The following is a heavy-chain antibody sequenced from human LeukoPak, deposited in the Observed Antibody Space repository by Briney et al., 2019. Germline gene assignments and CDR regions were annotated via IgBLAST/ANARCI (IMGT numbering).Heavy chain of an antibody. V-gene: IGHV4-61*02. Sequence: PSQTLSLTCTVSGGSISSGSYHWSWIRQPAGKGLEWIGLIYTSGSTNYNPSLKSRVTMSVDTSKNQFSLKLSSVTAADTAVYYCARVGDYALKDWGQGTLVTVS. CDR3: ARVGDYALKD. CDR1: GGSISSGSYH. J-gene: IGHJ4*02. CDR2: IYTSGST. D-gene: IGHD3-16*01.